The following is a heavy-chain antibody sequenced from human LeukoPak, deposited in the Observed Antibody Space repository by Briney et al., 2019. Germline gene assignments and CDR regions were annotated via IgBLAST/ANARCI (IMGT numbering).Heavy chain of an antibody. CDR2: ISAYNRNT. D-gene: IGHD5-18*01. J-gene: IGHJ4*02. V-gene: IGHV1-18*01. CDR1: GYTFTGYG. Sequence: GASVKVSCKASGYTFTGYGIRGITCVRQAPGQGLEWMGWISAYNRNTKYAQKLQGRVTMTPDTPTSTAYMELRSLRSDDTAVYYCARSGYSYGKRRRPLDYWGQGTLVTVSS. CDR3: ARSGYSYGKRRRPLDY.